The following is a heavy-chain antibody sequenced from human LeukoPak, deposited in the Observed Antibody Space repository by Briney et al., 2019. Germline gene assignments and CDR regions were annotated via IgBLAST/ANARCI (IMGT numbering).Heavy chain of an antibody. V-gene: IGHV3-23*01. J-gene: IGHJ4*02. Sequence: GGSLRLSCAASEFDFSSHAMTWVRQAPGKGLEWVSAISISGSKTYYADSVKGRFTISRDNSKNTLYLQLNSLRAEDTAVYYCAKDHVAVAGAFDYWGQGTLVTVSS. CDR2: ISISGSKT. CDR3: AKDHVAVAGAFDY. D-gene: IGHD6-19*01. CDR1: EFDFSSHA.